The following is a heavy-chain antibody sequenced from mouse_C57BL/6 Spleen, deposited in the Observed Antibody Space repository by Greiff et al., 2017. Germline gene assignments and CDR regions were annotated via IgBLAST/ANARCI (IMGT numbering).Heavy chain of an antibody. Sequence: EVQLVESGGGLVKPGGSLKLSCAASGFTFSDYGMHWVRQAPEKGLEWVAYISSGSSTTYYADTVKGRFTISRDNAKNHLILQMTSLRSDDTAMYYGAGGTGTRFAYWGQGALVTVSA. V-gene: IGHV5-17*01. CDR3: AGGTGTRFAY. CDR1: GFTFSDYG. J-gene: IGHJ3*01. CDR2: ISSGSSTT. D-gene: IGHD4-1*01.